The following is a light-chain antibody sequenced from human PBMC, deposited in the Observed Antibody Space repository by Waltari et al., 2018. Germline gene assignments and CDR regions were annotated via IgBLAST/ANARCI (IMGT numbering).Light chain of an antibody. Sequence: QSALTQPASVSGSPGQSITISCTGTSSDVGSYNLVSWYQQHPGKAPKRMIYEVTKTLSGVSNRFSGSKSGNTASLTISGLQAEDEADYYCCSYACSTTWVFGGGTKLTVL. J-gene: IGLJ3*02. CDR3: CSYACSTTWV. CDR2: EVT. CDR1: SSDVGSYNL. V-gene: IGLV2-23*02.